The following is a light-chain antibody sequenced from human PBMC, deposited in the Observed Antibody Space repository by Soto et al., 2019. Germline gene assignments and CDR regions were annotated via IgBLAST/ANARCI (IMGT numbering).Light chain of an antibody. J-gene: IGKJ4*01. Sequence: EIMMSQSPATLSVSPGERATLSCRASQSVSSTLAWYQQKPGQAPRLLIFDASNRATGTPTRFSGSGSGTDFTLTISSLEPEDFAVYYCQQRTDWLTFGGGTKVDIK. V-gene: IGKV3-11*01. CDR1: QSVSST. CDR3: QQRTDWLT. CDR2: DAS.